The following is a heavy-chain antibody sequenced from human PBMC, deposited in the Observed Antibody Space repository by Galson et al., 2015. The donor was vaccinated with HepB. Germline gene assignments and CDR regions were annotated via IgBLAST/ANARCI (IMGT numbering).Heavy chain of an antibody. J-gene: IGHJ4*02. D-gene: IGHD4-17*01. CDR1: GGSISSYY. CDR3: ASRSTVTTGDYFDY. V-gene: IGHV4-4*07. CDR2: IYTSGNT. Sequence: SETLSLTCTVSGGSISSYYWSWIRQPAGEGLEWIGRIYTSGNTNYNPSLKSRVTMSVDTSKNQFSLKLSSVTAADTAVYYCASRSTVTTGDYFDYWGQGTLVTVSS.